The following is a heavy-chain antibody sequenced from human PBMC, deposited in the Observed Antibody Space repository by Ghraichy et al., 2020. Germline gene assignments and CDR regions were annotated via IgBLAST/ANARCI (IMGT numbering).Heavy chain of an antibody. CDR3: ARSRNDYLWGSFPSD. CDR2: VNDSGNI. D-gene: IGHD3-16*01. Sequence: PETLSLTCAVNGGSFSGYYWSWIRQPPGKGLEWIGEVNDSGNIDYNPSLKGRVSISVDTPKNQLSLKLNSVTAADTAVYYCARSRNDYLWGSFPSDWGQGTLVTVSS. CDR1: GGSFSGYY. V-gene: IGHV4-34*01. J-gene: IGHJ4*02.